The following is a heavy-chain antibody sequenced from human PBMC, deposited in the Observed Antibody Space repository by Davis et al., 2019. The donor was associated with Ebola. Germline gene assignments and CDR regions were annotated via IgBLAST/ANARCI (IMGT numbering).Heavy chain of an antibody. D-gene: IGHD6-19*01. CDR2: ISYDGSNK. V-gene: IGHV3-30*03. Sequence: GGSLRLSCAASGFTFSSYGMHWVRQAPGKGLEWVAVISYDGSNKYYADSVKGRFTISRDNSKNTLYLQMNSLRTEDTAVYYCARDRREQWLSGGDYWGQGTLVTVSS. CDR1: GFTFSSYG. J-gene: IGHJ4*02. CDR3: ARDRREQWLSGGDY.